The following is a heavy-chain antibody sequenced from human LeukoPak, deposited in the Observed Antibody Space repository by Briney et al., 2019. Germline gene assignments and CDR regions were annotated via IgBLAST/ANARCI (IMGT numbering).Heavy chain of an antibody. CDR1: GYSFTSYW. J-gene: IGHJ4*02. Sequence: TGESLKISXKGSGYSFTSYWIGWVRQMPGKGLEWMGIIYPGDSDTRYSPSFQGQVTISADKSISTAYLQWSSLKASDTAMYYCARLGRYYYDSSGYYCADYWGQGTLVTVSS. CDR3: ARLGRYYYDSSGYYCADY. D-gene: IGHD3-22*01. CDR2: IYPGDSDT. V-gene: IGHV5-51*03.